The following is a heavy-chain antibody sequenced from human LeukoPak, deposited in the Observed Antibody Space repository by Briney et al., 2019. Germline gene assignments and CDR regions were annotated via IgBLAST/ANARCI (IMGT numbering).Heavy chain of an antibody. CDR1: GFTFDDYA. Sequence: PGGSLRLSCAASGFTFDDYAMHWVRQAPGKGLEWVAFIRYDGSTKYYADSVKGRFTISRDNSKNTLYLQMNSLRAEDTALYYCAKTITTIVVALFDYWGQGILVTVSS. CDR2: IRYDGSTK. J-gene: IGHJ4*02. D-gene: IGHD3-22*01. CDR3: AKTITTIVVALFDY. V-gene: IGHV3-30*02.